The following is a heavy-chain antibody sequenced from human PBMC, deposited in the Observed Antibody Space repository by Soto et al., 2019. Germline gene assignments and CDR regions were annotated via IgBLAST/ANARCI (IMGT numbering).Heavy chain of an antibody. CDR3: AADGYIVVGFVYYYVIDF. CDR1: GGTFSSYA. CDR2: IIPIFGTA. J-gene: IGHJ6*02. Sequence: SGKVSCKASGGTFSSYAISWVRQAPGQGLEWMGGIIPIFGTANYAQKFQGRVTITADESTSTAYMELSSLRSEDTAVDYCAADGYIVVGFVYYYVIDFWGQGSTVTGSS. D-gene: IGHD2-15*01. V-gene: IGHV1-69*13.